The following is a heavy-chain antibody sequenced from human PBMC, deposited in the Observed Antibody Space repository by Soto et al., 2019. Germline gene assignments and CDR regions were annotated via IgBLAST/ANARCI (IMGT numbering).Heavy chain of an antibody. J-gene: IGHJ3*02. Sequence: ASVTVSCKASGYTFTGYYMHWVRQAPGQGVEWVGWINANSGGTNYAQNLQGTVTMTRDTSINTAYMEVSRLRSEDTAVYYCTRGGGGIAAAGAGDDAFDIWGQGTKVTVSS. CDR2: INANSGGT. CDR3: TRGGGGIAAAGAGDDAFDI. D-gene: IGHD6-13*01. CDR1: GYTFTGYY. V-gene: IGHV1-2*02.